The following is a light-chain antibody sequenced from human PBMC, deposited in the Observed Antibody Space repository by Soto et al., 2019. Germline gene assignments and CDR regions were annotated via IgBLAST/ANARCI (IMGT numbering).Light chain of an antibody. J-gene: IGLJ2*01. CDR2: DDN. CDR3: QIWDSKSDHVV. Sequence: SSELTQPPAVSVAPGQTARIYCRGINIGSKSVHWYQQKPGQAPVLVVYDDNDRPSGIPERFSGSNFGNTATLTINRVDAGDEADYYCQIWDSKSDHVVFGGGTKLTVL. V-gene: IGLV3-21*02. CDR1: NIGSKS.